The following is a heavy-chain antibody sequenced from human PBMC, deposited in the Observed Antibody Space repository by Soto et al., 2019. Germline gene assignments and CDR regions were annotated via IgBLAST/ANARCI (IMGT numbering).Heavy chain of an antibody. J-gene: IGHJ4*02. D-gene: IGHD2-8*01. V-gene: IGHV1-2*02. Sequence: ASVKVSCKASGYTFTGYYMHWVRQAPGQGLEWMGWINPNSGGTNYAQKFQGRVTMTRDTSISTAYMELSRLRSDDTAVYYCARSPTTNIVLMVYAIQFDYWGQGTLVTVSS. CDR3: ARSPTTNIVLMVYAIQFDY. CDR1: GYTFTGYY. CDR2: INPNSGGT.